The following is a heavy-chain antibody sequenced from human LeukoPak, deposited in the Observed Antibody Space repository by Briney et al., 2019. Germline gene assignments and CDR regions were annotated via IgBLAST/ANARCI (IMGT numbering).Heavy chain of an antibody. J-gene: IGHJ4*02. D-gene: IGHD4-11*01. CDR1: GFTFSSYA. V-gene: IGHV3-23*01. CDR2: ISGSGGST. Sequence: QPGRSLRLSCAASGFTFSSYAMSWVRRAPGEGLEWVSGISGSGGSTYYADSVKGRFTISRDNSKNTLYLQMDSLRAEDTAVYYCAKGLGKATVTPLGYWGQGTLVTVSS. CDR3: AKGLGKATVTPLGY.